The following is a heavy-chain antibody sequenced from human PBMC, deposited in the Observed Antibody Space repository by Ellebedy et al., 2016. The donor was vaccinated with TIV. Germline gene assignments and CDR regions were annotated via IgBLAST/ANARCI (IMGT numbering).Heavy chain of an antibody. Sequence: PGGSLSLSCAASGFTFRSYTMSWVSQAPGQGLEWVSVISGSGGSAYYADSVKGRFTVSRDNSRNTLYLQMNSLRAEDTAVYYCAKDKEWLVSALPTYYGMDVWGQGTTVTVSS. D-gene: IGHD6-19*01. CDR2: ISGSGGSA. V-gene: IGHV3-23*01. CDR1: GFTFRSYT. J-gene: IGHJ6*02. CDR3: AKDKEWLVSALPTYYGMDV.